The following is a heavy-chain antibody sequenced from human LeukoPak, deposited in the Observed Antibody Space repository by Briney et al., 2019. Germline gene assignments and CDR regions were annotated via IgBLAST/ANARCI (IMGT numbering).Heavy chain of an antibody. CDR1: GYTFTGYY. D-gene: IGHD3-10*01. Sequence: GASVKVSCKASGYTFTGYYMHWVRQAPGQGLEWMGWINPNSGGTNYAQKFQGRVTMTRDTSISTAYMELSRLRSDDTAVYYCARDGTYYYGSGSPYTKSPIDYWGQGTLVTVSS. V-gene: IGHV1-2*02. CDR2: INPNSGGT. J-gene: IGHJ4*02. CDR3: ARDGTYYYGSGSPYTKSPIDY.